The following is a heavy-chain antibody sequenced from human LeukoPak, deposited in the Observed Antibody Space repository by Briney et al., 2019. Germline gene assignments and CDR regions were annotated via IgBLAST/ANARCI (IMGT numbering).Heavy chain of an antibody. Sequence: PGGSLRLSCAASGFTFSTYWMTWVRQAPGKGLEWVANMKGDGSEIHYVDSVKGRFTISRDNAKNSLYLQMNSLRAEDTAVYYCARPAYTAAYDLWGQGTMVTVSS. CDR2: MKGDGSEI. V-gene: IGHV3-7*01. D-gene: IGHD3-16*01. CDR3: ARPAYTAAYDL. CDR1: GFTFSTYW. J-gene: IGHJ3*01.